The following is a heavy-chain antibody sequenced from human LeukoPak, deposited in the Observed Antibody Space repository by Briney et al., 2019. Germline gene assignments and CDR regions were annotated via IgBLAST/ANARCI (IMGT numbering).Heavy chain of an antibody. CDR2: IYYSGST. CDR3: ARAYYDSSGYPNWYFDL. V-gene: IGHV4-59*01. J-gene: IGHJ2*01. Sequence: SETLSLTCTVSGGSISSYYWSWIRQPPGKGLEWIGYIYYSGSTNYNPSLKSRVTISVDTSKNQFSLKLSSVTAADTAVYYCARAYYDSSGYPNWYFDLWGRGALVTVSS. D-gene: IGHD3-22*01. CDR1: GGSISSYY.